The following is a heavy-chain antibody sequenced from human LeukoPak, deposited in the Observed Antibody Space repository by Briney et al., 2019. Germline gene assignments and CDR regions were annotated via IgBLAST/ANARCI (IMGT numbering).Heavy chain of an antibody. CDR3: ARGVYYGSGSYSPYNWFDP. CDR1: GGTFSSCA. D-gene: IGHD3-10*01. CDR2: IIPIFGTA. J-gene: IGHJ5*02. Sequence: ASVKVSCKASGGTFSSCAISWVRQAPGQGLEWMGGIIPIFGTANYAQKFQGRVTITTDESTSTAYMELSSLRSEDTAVYYCARGVYYGSGSYSPYNWFDPWGQGTLVTVSS. V-gene: IGHV1-69*05.